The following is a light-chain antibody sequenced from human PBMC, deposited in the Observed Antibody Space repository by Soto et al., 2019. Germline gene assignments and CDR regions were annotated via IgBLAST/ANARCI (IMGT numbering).Light chain of an antibody. V-gene: IGKV2-30*01. CDR3: MQSTHWPPYT. CDR2: YVS. Sequence: EVVMTQSPLSLPVTLGQPASISCRSSQSLAYIDGNTYLTWFHQRPGQSPRRLIYYVSNRDSGVPERFSGSGSGADFTLQISRVEAEDAGVYYCMQSTHWPPYTFGQGTKLEIK. CDR1: QSLAYIDGNTY. J-gene: IGKJ2*01.